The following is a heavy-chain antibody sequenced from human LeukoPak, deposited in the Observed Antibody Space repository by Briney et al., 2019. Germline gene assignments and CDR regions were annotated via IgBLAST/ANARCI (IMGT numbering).Heavy chain of an antibody. V-gene: IGHV1-2*02. CDR1: GYTFTDYY. J-gene: IGHJ4*02. CDR3: ALLFSSTWYRFDS. CDR2: VNPNSGDT. Sequence: GASVQVSCKASGYTFTDYYIHWVRQAPGQGLEWIGWVNPNSGDTNHAHKFQGRVTMTSDTSISTAYMDLNRVRSDDTAVYYCALLFSSTWYRFDSWGQGTLVTVSS. D-gene: IGHD6-13*01.